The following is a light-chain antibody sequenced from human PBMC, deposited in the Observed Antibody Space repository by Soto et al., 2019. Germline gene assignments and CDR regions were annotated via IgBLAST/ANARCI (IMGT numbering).Light chain of an antibody. Sequence: QSALTQPASVSGSPGQSITISCTGTSSDVGRYNYVSWYQQHSGKAPKLMIYEVSNRPSGVSNRFSASKSGNTASLTISGLQAEDEADYYCTSYTSSTTWVFGGGTKVTVL. CDR3: TSYTSSTTWV. CDR1: SSDVGRYNY. J-gene: IGLJ3*02. CDR2: EVS. V-gene: IGLV2-14*01.